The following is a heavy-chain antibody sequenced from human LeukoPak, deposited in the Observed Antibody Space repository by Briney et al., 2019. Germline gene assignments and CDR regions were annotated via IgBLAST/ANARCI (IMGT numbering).Heavy chain of an antibody. V-gene: IGHV3-74*01. J-gene: IGHJ5*02. CDR1: NFTFSSYW. Sequence: GGSLRLSCAASNFTFSSYWMHWVRQAPGKGLVWVSRINPDGGTTNYADSVKGRFTISRDNAKNTLYLQMNSLRAEDTAVYYCARVLLGSWDWFDPWGQGTLVTVSS. CDR3: ARVLLGSWDWFDP. D-gene: IGHD3-10*01. CDR2: INPDGGTT.